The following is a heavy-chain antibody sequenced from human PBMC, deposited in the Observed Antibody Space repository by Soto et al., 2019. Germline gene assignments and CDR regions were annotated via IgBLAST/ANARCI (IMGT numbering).Heavy chain of an antibody. CDR1: GVLFIVFS. D-gene: IGHD5-12*01. CDR3: ATIRVRGGPLRCED. V-gene: IGHV1-69*06. Sequence: QVQLVQAGAEVKKPGSSVKVSCKTSGVLFIVFSFNWVRQAPGQGLEWMGGVLPITGSTDYAQKFQARLTITADRSTSTIYMELSRLTSDDTSNYYCATIRVRGGPLRCEDGGQGTMISVSS. CDR2: VLPITGST. J-gene: IGHJ3*01.